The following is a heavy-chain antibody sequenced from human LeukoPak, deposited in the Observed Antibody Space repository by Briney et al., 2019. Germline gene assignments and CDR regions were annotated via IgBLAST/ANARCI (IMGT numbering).Heavy chain of an antibody. Sequence: ASVKVSCKASGGTFSSYAISWVRQAPGQGLEWMGRIIPIFGTANYAQKFQGRVTITTDESTSTAYMELSSLRSEDTAVYYCAGLIVGATNDAFDIWGQGTMVAVSS. CDR3: AGLIVGATNDAFDI. D-gene: IGHD1-26*01. V-gene: IGHV1-69*05. CDR1: GGTFSSYA. CDR2: IIPIFGTA. J-gene: IGHJ3*02.